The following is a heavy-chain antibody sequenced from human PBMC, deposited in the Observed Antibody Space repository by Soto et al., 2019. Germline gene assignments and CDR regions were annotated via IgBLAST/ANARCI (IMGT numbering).Heavy chain of an antibody. J-gene: IGHJ4*02. CDR2: INVSGALT. D-gene: IGHD6-19*01. CDR1: GFPFDAHG. Sequence: XGSLIVSCSAAGFPFDAHGMAWVRQSPGKGLQWVSSINVSGALTYYIESVKGRFTISRDNSEHTLYLQMNNLEADDTAIYYCVKDTQWLETYFDYWGPGTLATVSS. V-gene: IGHV3-23*01. CDR3: VKDTQWLETYFDY.